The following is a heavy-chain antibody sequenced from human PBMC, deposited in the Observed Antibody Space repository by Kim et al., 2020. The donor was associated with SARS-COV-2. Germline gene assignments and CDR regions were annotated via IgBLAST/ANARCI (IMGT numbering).Heavy chain of an antibody. D-gene: IGHD3-16*01. Sequence: GGSLRLSCVASGFTFSSYWMHWVRQAPGKGLVWVSRVNSEGSSTSNADSVKGRFTISRDNARNTLYLQMNSLRAEDTAEYYCASLSTGYVWDKFDYWGQGTLVTVSS. CDR1: GFTFSSYW. V-gene: IGHV3-74*01. CDR3: ASLSTGYVWDKFDY. J-gene: IGHJ4*03. CDR2: VNSEGSST.